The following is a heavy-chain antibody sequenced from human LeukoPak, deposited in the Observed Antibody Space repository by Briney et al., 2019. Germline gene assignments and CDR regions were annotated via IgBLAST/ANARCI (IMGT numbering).Heavy chain of an antibody. Sequence: SETLSLTCTVSGGSISSSSYYWGWIRQPPGKGLEWIGRIYYSGSTYYNPSLKSRVTISVDTSKNQFSLKLSSVTAADTAVYYCARHRGYCSSTSCYGAFDIWGQGTMVTVSS. CDR3: ARHRGYCSSTSCYGAFDI. V-gene: IGHV4-39*01. J-gene: IGHJ3*02. CDR2: IYYSGST. CDR1: GGSISSSSYY. D-gene: IGHD2-2*01.